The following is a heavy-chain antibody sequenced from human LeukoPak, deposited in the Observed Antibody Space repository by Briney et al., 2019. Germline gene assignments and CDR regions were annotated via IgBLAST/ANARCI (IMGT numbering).Heavy chain of an antibody. CDR1: GYTFTGYY. Sequence: GASVKVSCKAAGYTFTGYYMHWVRKAPGQGLEWMGWINTNSGGTNYAQKFQGRVTMTRDTSISTAYMELSRLRSDDTAVYYCARAGIAVATYFPWGQGTLVTVSS. CDR2: INTNSGGT. J-gene: IGHJ5*02. D-gene: IGHD6-19*01. V-gene: IGHV1-2*02. CDR3: ARAGIAVATYFP.